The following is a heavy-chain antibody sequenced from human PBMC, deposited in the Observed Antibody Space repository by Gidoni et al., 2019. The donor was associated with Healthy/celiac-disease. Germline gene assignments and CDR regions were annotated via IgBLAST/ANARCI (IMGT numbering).Heavy chain of an antibody. CDR1: GYTFTGYY. CDR3: AKGVITIFGVVINQNWFDP. J-gene: IGHJ5*02. Sequence: QVQLVQSGAEVKKPGASVKVSCKASGYTFTGYYMPWVRQAPGQGLEWMGWINPNSGGTNYAQKFQGRVTMTRDTSISTAYMELSRLRSDDTAVYYCAKGVITIFGVVINQNWFDPWGQGTLVTVSS. CDR2: INPNSGGT. D-gene: IGHD3-3*01. V-gene: IGHV1-2*02.